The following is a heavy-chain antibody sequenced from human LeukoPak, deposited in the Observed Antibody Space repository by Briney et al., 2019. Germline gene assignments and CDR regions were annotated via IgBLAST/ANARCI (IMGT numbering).Heavy chain of an antibody. CDR1: GGSISSSSYY. J-gene: IGHJ4*02. CDR3: AREHIAAAPWDY. Sequence: SETLSLTCTVSGGSISSSSYYWGWIRQPPGKGLEWIGSIYYSGSTYYNPSLKSRVTISVDTSKNRFSLKLSSVTAADTAVYYCAREHIAAAPWDYWGQGTLVTVSS. D-gene: IGHD6-13*01. V-gene: IGHV4-39*07. CDR2: IYYSGST.